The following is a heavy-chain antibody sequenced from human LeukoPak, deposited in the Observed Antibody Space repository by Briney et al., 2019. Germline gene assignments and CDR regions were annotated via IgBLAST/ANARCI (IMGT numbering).Heavy chain of an antibody. J-gene: IGHJ4*02. Sequence: GGSLRLSCAASGFTFSSYAMSWVRQAPGKGLEWVSAISGSGGSTYYADSVKGRFTISRDNSKNTLYLQMNSLRAEDTAVYYCARAAGYSSSWFSGPFDYWGQGTLVTVSS. CDR2: ISGSGGST. D-gene: IGHD6-13*01. CDR1: GFTFSSYA. CDR3: ARAAGYSSSWFSGPFDY. V-gene: IGHV3-23*01.